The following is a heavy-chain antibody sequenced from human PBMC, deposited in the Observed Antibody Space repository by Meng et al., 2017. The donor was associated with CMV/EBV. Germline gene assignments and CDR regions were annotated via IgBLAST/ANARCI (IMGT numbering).Heavy chain of an antibody. J-gene: IGHJ5*02. D-gene: IGHD1-26*01. CDR3: ARDRVVRIVGATTDWFDP. V-gene: IGHV1-2*02. CDR1: GYTFTGYY. Sequence: ASVKVSCKASGYTFTGYYMHWVRQAPGQGLEWMGWINPNSGGTNYAQKFQGRVTMTRDTSISTAYMELSRLRSDDTAVYYCARDRVVRIVGATTDWFDPGAREPWSPSPQ. CDR2: INPNSGGT.